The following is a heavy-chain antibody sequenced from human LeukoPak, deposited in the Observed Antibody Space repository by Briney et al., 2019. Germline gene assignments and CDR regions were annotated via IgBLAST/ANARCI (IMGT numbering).Heavy chain of an antibody. V-gene: IGHV3-21*01. Sequence: PGGSLRLSCAASGFTFSSYSMNWVRQAPGKGLEWVSSISSSSSYIYYADSVKGRFTISRDNAKNSLYLQMNSLRAEDTAVYYCAREILSLYAFDIWGQGTMVTVSS. CDR3: AREILSLYAFDI. CDR1: GFTFSSYS. CDR2: ISSSSSYI. J-gene: IGHJ3*02.